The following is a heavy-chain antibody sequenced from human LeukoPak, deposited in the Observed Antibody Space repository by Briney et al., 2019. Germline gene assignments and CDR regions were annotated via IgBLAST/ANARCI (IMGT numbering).Heavy chain of an antibody. Sequence: SETLSLTCTVSGGSISSGSYYWSWIRQPPGKGLEWIGSIYHSGSTYYNPSLKSRVTISVDTSKNQFSLKLSSVTAADTAVYYCARGGGGIALVLAAFDIWGQGTMVTVSS. CDR1: GGSISSGSYY. D-gene: IGHD6-13*01. CDR3: ARGGGGIALVLAAFDI. J-gene: IGHJ3*02. V-gene: IGHV4-39*07. CDR2: IYHSGST.